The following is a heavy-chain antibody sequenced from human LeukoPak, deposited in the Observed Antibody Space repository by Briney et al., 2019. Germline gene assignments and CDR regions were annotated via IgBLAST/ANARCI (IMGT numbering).Heavy chain of an antibody. CDR3: ASKLSHYYYYMDV. CDR1: GGSISSSSYY. Sequence: PSETLSLTCTVPGGSISSSSYYWGWIRQPPGKGLEWIGSIYYSGSTYYNPSLKSRVTISVDTSKNQFSLKLSSVTAADTAVYYCASKLSHYYYYMDVWGKGTTVTVSS. J-gene: IGHJ6*03. CDR2: IYYSGST. V-gene: IGHV4-39*01. D-gene: IGHD1-1*01.